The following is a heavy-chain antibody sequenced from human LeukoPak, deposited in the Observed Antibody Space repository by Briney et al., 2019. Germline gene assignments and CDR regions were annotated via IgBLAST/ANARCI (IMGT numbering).Heavy chain of an antibody. CDR2: INSDGSSI. Sequence: GGSLRLSCAASGFTFSSYWMHWVRQAPGKGLVWVSRINSDGSSITYADSVKGRFTISRDNAKNTLYLQMTSLSAEDTAVYYCTRSAWDLGYFDYWGQGTLVTVSS. CDR3: TRSAWDLGYFDY. D-gene: IGHD1-26*01. V-gene: IGHV3-74*01. J-gene: IGHJ4*02. CDR1: GFTFSSYW.